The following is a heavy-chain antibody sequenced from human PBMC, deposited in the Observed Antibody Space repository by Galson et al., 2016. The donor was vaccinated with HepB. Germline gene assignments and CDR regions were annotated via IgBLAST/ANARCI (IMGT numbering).Heavy chain of an antibody. CDR3: ARAPADIVVVVAANDAFES. Sequence: TLSLTCTVSGGSISSGGYYWSWIRQHPGKGLEWIGYIYYSGSTYYNPSLKSRVTISVDTSKNQFSLRLTSVTAADTAVYYCARAPADIVVVVAANDAFESWGQGPMVTVSS. CDR2: IYYSGST. D-gene: IGHD2-15*01. V-gene: IGHV4-31*03. J-gene: IGHJ3*02. CDR1: GGSISSGGYY.